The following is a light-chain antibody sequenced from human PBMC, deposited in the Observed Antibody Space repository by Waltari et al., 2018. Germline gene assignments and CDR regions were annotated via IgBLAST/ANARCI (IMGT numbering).Light chain of an antibody. V-gene: IGKV4-1*01. J-gene: IGKJ2*01. CDR1: QSVLSSSNNKNY. CDR3: QQCYSSPYT. CDR2: FAS. Sequence: DIVMTQSPDSLAVSLGERATINSKSRQSVLSSSNNKNYLGWYQHKPGQPPKLLFSFASTRDYGVPDRFSGSGSGKDFSLPITSLQAEDVAVYYCQQCYSSPYTFGQGTKLEIK.